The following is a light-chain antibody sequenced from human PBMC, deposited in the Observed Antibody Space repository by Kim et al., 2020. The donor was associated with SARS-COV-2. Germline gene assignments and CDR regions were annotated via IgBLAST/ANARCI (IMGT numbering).Light chain of an antibody. V-gene: IGKV1-5*03. J-gene: IGKJ1*01. Sequence: DIQMTQSPSTLSASVGDRVTITCRASQSINSWLAWYQQKPGKAPKLLIYKASSLESGVPSRFSGSGSGTEFTLTISSLQPDDLATYYCQQYNYYPWTFGQGTKVDIK. CDR2: KAS. CDR3: QQYNYYPWT. CDR1: QSINSW.